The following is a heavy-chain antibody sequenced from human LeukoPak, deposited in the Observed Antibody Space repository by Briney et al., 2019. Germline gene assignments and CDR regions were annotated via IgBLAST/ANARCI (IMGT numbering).Heavy chain of an antibody. V-gene: IGHV4-59*01. CDR1: GASISTYY. CDR2: IYHTGGT. Sequence: PSETLSLTCTVSGASISTYYWSWFRQPPGKGSEWIGNIYHTGGTNYNPSLKSRVTISVDTPKNQFSLRLTSVTAADTAIYYCAKSAGSKNAFDIWGQGTMVTVSS. CDR3: AKSAGSKNAFDI. J-gene: IGHJ3*02.